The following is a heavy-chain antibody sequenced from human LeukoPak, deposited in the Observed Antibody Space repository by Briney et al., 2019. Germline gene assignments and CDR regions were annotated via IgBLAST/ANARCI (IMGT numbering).Heavy chain of an antibody. D-gene: IGHD3-22*01. CDR3: ARDDSSGYYYTPSGYFVY. Sequence: ASVKVSCKASGYTFTGYYMHWVRQAPGQGLEWMRWINPNSGGTNYAQKFQGRVTMTRDTSISTAYMELSRLRSDDTAVYYCARDDSSGYYYTPSGYFVYWGQGTLVAVSS. CDR1: GYTFTGYY. CDR2: INPNSGGT. J-gene: IGHJ4*02. V-gene: IGHV1-2*02.